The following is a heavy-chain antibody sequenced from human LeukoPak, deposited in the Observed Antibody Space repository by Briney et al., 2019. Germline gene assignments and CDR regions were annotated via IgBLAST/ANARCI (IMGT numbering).Heavy chain of an antibody. D-gene: IGHD3-10*01. J-gene: IGHJ4*02. CDR3: AQRPYGSGSYCLDY. CDR2: IYYSGST. CDR1: GGSISSYY. Sequence: SETLSLTCTVSGGSISSYYWSWIRQPPGKGLELIGYIYYSGSTNYNPSLKSRVTISVDTSKNQFSLKLSSVTAADTAVYYCAQRPYGSGSYCLDYWGQGTLVTVSS. V-gene: IGHV4-59*12.